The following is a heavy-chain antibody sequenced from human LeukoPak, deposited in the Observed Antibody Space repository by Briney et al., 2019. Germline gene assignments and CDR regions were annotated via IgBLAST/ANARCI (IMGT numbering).Heavy chain of an antibody. D-gene: IGHD3-22*01. CDR2: IKQDGSEK. Sequence: GGSLRLSCAASEFTFSSYWMSWVRQAPGKGLEWVANIKQDGSEKYYVDSVKGRFTISRDNAKNSLYLQMNSLRAEDTAVYYCARDHLQYYYDSSGYYEDNFDYWGQGTLVTVSS. V-gene: IGHV3-7*01. J-gene: IGHJ4*02. CDR1: EFTFSSYW. CDR3: ARDHLQYYYDSSGYYEDNFDY.